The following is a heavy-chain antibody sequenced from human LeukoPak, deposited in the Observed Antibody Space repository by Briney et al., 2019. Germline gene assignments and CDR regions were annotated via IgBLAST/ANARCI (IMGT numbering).Heavy chain of an antibody. CDR3: ARGGDGGYCSSTSCYRYNWFDP. J-gene: IGHJ5*02. D-gene: IGHD2-2*01. Sequence: GGSLRLSCAASGFTFSSYSMNWVRQAPGKGLEWVSYISSSSSTIYYADSVKGRFTFSRDNAKNSLYLQMNSLRAEDTAVYYCARGGDGGYCSSTSCYRYNWFDPWGQGTLVTVSS. CDR2: ISSSSSTI. V-gene: IGHV3-48*04. CDR1: GFTFSSYS.